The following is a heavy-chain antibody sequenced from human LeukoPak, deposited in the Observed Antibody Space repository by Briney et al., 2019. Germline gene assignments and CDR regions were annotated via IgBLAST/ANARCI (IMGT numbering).Heavy chain of an antibody. CDR3: ARARCDTWGYGS. J-gene: IGHJ5*02. Sequence: GGSLRLSCAASGFTVYSSYMSWVREAPGKGLEWVAVMYSGGHTDYAGSARGRFTTSRDTSTNTASLQLNSLRAADTAVYNCARARCDTWGYGSWGQGTLVTVSS. CDR2: MYSGGHT. D-gene: IGHD3-16*01. V-gene: IGHV3-66*02. CDR1: GFTVYSSY.